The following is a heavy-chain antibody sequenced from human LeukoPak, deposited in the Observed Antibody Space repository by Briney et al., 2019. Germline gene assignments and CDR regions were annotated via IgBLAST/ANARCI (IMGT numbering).Heavy chain of an antibody. V-gene: IGHV3-74*01. CDR2: INTDGSAT. CDR1: GFTFSSYA. Sequence: GGSLRLSCAASGFTFSSYAMHWVRQAPGKGLEWVSRINTDGSATTYAGSVKGRFTISRDNAKNTLYLQMNSLRAEDTAVYYCASGRFYDDRVGFDLWGRGTLVAVSS. CDR3: ASGRFYDDRVGFDL. J-gene: IGHJ2*01. D-gene: IGHD5-12*01.